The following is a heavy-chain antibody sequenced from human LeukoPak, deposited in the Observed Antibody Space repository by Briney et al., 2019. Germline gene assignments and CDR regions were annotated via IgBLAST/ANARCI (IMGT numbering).Heavy chain of an antibody. CDR3: ARQYSSSQRSYFFDY. D-gene: IGHD6-6*01. J-gene: IGHJ4*02. Sequence: SETLSLTCTVSGGSISSSSYYWGWIRQPPGKGLEWIGSIYYSGTTYYKPSLRSRVTITVDTSKNQFSLKLSSVTAADTAVYYSARQYSSSQRSYFFDYVGQGTLVTDSS. CDR2: IYYSGTT. CDR1: GGSISSSSYY. V-gene: IGHV4-39*07.